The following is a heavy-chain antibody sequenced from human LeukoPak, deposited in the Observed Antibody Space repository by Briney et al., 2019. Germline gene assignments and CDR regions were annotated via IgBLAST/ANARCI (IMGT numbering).Heavy chain of an antibody. CDR3: ARDLSGDYDSSEIDY. V-gene: IGHV3-48*03. D-gene: IGHD3-22*01. J-gene: IGHJ4*02. CDR1: GFTFSSYE. Sequence: GGSLRLSCAASGFTFSSYEMNWVRQAPGKGLEWVSYISSSGSTIYYADSVKGRFTISRDNAKNSMYLQMKSLRAEDTAVYYCARDLSGDYDSSEIDYWGQGTLVTVSS. CDR2: ISSSGSTI.